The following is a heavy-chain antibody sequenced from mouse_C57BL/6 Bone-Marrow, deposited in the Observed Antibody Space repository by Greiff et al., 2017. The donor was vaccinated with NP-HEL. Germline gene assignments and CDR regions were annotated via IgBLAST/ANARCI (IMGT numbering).Heavy chain of an antibody. CDR2: ISSGGSYT. CDR1: GFTFSSYG. J-gene: IGHJ3*01. Sequence: EVQLVESGGDLVKPGGSLKLSCAASGFTFSSYGMSWVRQTPDKRLEWVATISSGGSYTYYPASVKGRFTISRDNAKNTLYLQMSSLKSEDTAMYYCARHYYYGSSPAWFAYWGQGTLVTVSA. D-gene: IGHD1-1*01. CDR3: ARHYYYGSSPAWFAY. V-gene: IGHV5-6*01.